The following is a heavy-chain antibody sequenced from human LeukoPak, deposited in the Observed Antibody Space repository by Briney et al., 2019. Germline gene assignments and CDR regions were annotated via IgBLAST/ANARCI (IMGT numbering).Heavy chain of an antibody. CDR3: ASAGFDFWSGCEGWFDP. CDR2: IYYSGST. D-gene: IGHD3-3*01. Sequence: SQTLSLTCTVSGGSISSGGYYWSWIRQHPGKGLEWIGYIYYSGSTYYNPSLKSRVTISVDTSKNQFSLKLSSVTAADTAVYYCASAGFDFWSGCEGWFDPWGQGTLVTVSS. CDR1: GGSISSGGYY. V-gene: IGHV4-31*03. J-gene: IGHJ5*02.